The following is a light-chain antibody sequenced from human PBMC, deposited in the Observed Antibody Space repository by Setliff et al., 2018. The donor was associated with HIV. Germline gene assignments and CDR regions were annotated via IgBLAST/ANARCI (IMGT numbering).Light chain of an antibody. CDR2: DVD. CDR1: TSDIGAFNS. J-gene: IGLJ1*01. Sequence: QSALTQPAAVSGSPGQSITISCSETTSDIGAFNSVSWYQQHPGKAPKHMIYDVDTRPSEISDRFSDSKSVTTASLTISGLQAEDEADYYCSSVTSSSTYVFGSGTKVTVL. V-gene: IGLV2-14*03. CDR3: SSVTSSSTYV.